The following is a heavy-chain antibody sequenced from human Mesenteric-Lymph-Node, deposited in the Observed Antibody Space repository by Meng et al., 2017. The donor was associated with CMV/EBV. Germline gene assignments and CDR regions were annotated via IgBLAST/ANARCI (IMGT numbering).Heavy chain of an antibody. Sequence: SQTLSLTCAISGDSVSSNSATWNWLRQSPSRGLEWLGRTFFRSKWYSDYAVSVKSRMTINPDTSKNQFSMQLNSVTPEDTAVYYRAREEDYYGSSGYNFFDPWGQGTLVTVSS. CDR2: TFFRSKWYS. CDR3: AREEDYYGSSGYNFFDP. D-gene: IGHD3-22*01. J-gene: IGHJ5*02. V-gene: IGHV6-1*01. CDR1: GDSVSSNSAT.